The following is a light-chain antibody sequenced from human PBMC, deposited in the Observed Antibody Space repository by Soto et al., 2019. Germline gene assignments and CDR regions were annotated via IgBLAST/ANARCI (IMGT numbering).Light chain of an antibody. V-gene: IGKV3-20*01. Sequence: EIVLTQSPGTLSLSPGERATLSCRASQSVSSSYLAWYQQKPGQAPRLLIYGVSSRATGIPDRFSGSGSGTDFTLTISRLEPEDFAVYYCQQYGISPLTFGQGTKVDIK. J-gene: IGKJ1*01. CDR2: GVS. CDR1: QSVSSSY. CDR3: QQYGISPLT.